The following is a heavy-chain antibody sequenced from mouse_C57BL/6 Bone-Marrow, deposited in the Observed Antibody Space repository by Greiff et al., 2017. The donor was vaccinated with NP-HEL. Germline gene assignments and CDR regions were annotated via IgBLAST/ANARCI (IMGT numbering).Heavy chain of an antibody. CDR3: AREYYGSRYGNYFDY. J-gene: IGHJ2*01. D-gene: IGHD1-1*01. V-gene: IGHV1-81*01. Sequence: QVQLQQSGAELARPGASVKLSCKASGYTFTSYGISWVKQRTGQGLEWIGEIYPRSGKTYYNAEFKGKATLTADKSSSTAYMELRSLTSEDSAVYFCAREYYGSRYGNYFDYWGQGTTLTVSS. CDR2: IYPRSGKT. CDR1: GYTFTSYG.